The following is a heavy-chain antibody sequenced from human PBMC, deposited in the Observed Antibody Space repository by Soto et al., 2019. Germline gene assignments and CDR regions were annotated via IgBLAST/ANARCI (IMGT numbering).Heavy chain of an antibody. Sequence: QVQLQESGPGLVKTSQTLSLTCTVSGDSMSSGRYYWSWIRQHPGKGLEWIGHVHPSGSIYYNPSLKSRLTMSVDTSKNQVSRQLSSVAVADTAVYYCVRGTDRYKCAFWGQGTQVTVSS. J-gene: IGHJ4*02. D-gene: IGHD2-21*02. CDR3: VRGTDRYKCAF. V-gene: IGHV4-31*03. CDR2: VHPSGSI. CDR1: GDSMSSGRYY.